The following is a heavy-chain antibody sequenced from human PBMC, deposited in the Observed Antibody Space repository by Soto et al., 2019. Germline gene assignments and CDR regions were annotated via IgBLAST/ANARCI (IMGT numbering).Heavy chain of an antibody. J-gene: IGHJ5*02. CDR2: IYATGTT. CDR3: VRDGTKTLRDWFDP. V-gene: IGHV4-4*07. Sequence: SETLSLTCTVSGASISGFYWSWIRKSAGKGLEWIGRIYATGTTDYNPSLTSRVMMSVDTSKKQFSLKLRSVTAADTAVYYCVRDGTKTLRDWFDPWGQGIPVTVSS. D-gene: IGHD1-1*01. CDR1: GASISGFY.